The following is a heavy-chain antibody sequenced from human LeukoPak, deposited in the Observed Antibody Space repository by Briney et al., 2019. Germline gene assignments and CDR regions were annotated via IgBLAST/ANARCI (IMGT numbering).Heavy chain of an antibody. Sequence: ASVKVSCKASGGTFSSYAISWVRQAPGQGLEWMGWISAYNGNTNYAQKLQGRVTMTTDTSTSTAYMELRSLRSDDTAVYYCARDHTAKSDYWGQGTLVTVSS. J-gene: IGHJ4*02. CDR1: GGTFSSYA. V-gene: IGHV1-18*01. D-gene: IGHD5-18*01. CDR3: ARDHTAKSDY. CDR2: ISAYNGNT.